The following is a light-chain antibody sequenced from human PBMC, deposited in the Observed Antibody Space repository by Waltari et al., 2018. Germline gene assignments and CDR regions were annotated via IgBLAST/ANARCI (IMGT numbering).Light chain of an antibody. Sequence: DIQITQSPSSLSASVGDRVTITCRASQTINTYLNWYQQKQGKAPQLLIYDASTLGSGVPSRFSGSGSGTDFTLTISSLQPEDFATYYCQQTYNVPPITFGQGTRLDFK. CDR3: QQTYNVPPIT. CDR1: QTINTY. CDR2: DAS. J-gene: IGKJ5*01. V-gene: IGKV1-39*01.